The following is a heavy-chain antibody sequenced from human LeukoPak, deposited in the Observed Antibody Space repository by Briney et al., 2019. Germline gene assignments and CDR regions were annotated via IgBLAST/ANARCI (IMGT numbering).Heavy chain of an antibody. CDR2: IKQDGSEK. J-gene: IGHJ4*02. Sequence: GGSLRLSCAASGFTFSSYWMSWVRQAPGKGLEWVANIKQDGSEKYYVDSVKGRFTISRDNAKNSLYLQMNSLRAEDTAVYYCARANCSGGSCYPAYFDYWGQGTLVTVSS. V-gene: IGHV3-7*03. CDR3: ARANCSGGSCYPAYFDY. CDR1: GFTFSSYW. D-gene: IGHD2-15*01.